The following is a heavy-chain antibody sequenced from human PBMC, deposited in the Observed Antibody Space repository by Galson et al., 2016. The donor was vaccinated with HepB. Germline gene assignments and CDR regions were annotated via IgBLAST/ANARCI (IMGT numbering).Heavy chain of an antibody. CDR1: GFTFTNYG. J-gene: IGHJ4*02. V-gene: IGHV3-30*03. Sequence: SLRLSCAASGFTFTNYGMNWLRQAPGKGLEWVAYISNDGSKRYFADSVKGRFTISRDNSKNTLFLHMSSLRAEDTAVYYCAREMHVAAAAAFDFWGRGTLVTVSS. CDR3: AREMHVAAAAAFDF. CDR2: ISNDGSKR. D-gene: IGHD6-13*01.